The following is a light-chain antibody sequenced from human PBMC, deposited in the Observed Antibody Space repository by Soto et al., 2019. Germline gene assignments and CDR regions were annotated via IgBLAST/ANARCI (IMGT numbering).Light chain of an antibody. V-gene: IGKV1-9*01. CDR3: QQSYFTPT. Sequence: DIQFTQSPSFLSASVGDRVTITCRASQDISNYLAWYLQKPGKAPKLLIYGASTLQSGVPSRFSGSGSGTDFTLTISGVQNEDFATYYCQQSYFTPTIGQGTKVDI. CDR1: QDISNY. J-gene: IGKJ1*01. CDR2: GAS.